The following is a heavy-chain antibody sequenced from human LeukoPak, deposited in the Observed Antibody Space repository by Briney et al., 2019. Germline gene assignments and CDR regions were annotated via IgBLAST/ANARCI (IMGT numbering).Heavy chain of an antibody. V-gene: IGHV3-48*03. D-gene: IGHD2-21*01. CDR1: EFSFSTYE. Sequence: GGSLRLSCAAAEFSFSTYEMNWVRQTPGKGREWLSYIDAGGSRIVYADSVKGRFTTSRDNAKNSLYLQMNSLRAEDTAIYYCVREKIAVCGDAFDMWGQGTRVTVSS. CDR2: IDAGGSRI. CDR3: VREKIAVCGDAFDM. J-gene: IGHJ3*02.